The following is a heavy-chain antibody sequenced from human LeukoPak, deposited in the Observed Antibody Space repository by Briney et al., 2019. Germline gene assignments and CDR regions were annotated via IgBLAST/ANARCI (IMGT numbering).Heavy chain of an antibody. J-gene: IGHJ3*02. CDR2: IYYSGST. D-gene: IGHD3-9*01. CDR1: GGSISSSSYY. V-gene: IGHV4-39*07. Sequence: PSETLSLTCTVSGGSISSSSYYWGWIRQPPGKGLEWIGSIYYSGSTYYNPSLKSRVTISVDTSKNQFSLKLSSVTAADTAVYYCARVYFDWLYAFDIWGQGTMVTVSS. CDR3: ARVYFDWLYAFDI.